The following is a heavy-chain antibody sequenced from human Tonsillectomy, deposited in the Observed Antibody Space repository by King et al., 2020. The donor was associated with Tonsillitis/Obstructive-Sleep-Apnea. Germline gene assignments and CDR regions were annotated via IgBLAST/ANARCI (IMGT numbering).Heavy chain of an antibody. CDR2: IYSGGRT. D-gene: IGHD3-3*01. CDR1: GFTVSSNY. Sequence: VQLVESGGGLVQPGGSLRLSCAASGFTVSSNYMTWVRQAPGKGLEWVSIIYSGGRTYYADSVKGRFTISRDNSKNTVYLQMNSLRAEDTAVYYCARSPYYEFWSGGYWFDPWGQGTLVTVSS. J-gene: IGHJ5*02. CDR3: ARSPYYEFWSGGYWFDP. V-gene: IGHV3-66*01.